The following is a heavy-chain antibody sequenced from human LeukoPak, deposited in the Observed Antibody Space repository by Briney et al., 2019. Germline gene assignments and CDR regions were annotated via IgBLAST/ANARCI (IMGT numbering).Heavy chain of an antibody. J-gene: IGHJ3*02. Sequence: GGSLRLSCAPPGFTLRYAWMSWVRQAPGKGLEWVGRIKSKTDGGTTDYAAPVKGRFTISRDDSKNTLYLQMNRLKTEDTAVYYCTTDPDYQFWSGHYRFDICVQGTMVTVSS. CDR2: IKSKTDGGTT. CDR3: TTDPDYQFWSGHYRFDI. V-gene: IGHV3-15*01. D-gene: IGHD3-3*02. CDR1: GFTLRYAW.